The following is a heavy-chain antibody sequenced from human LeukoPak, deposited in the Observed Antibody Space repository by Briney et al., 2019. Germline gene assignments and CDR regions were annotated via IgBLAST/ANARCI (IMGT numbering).Heavy chain of an antibody. CDR1: GYTCTGYY. J-gene: IGHJ4*02. V-gene: IGHV1-2*02. CDR2: INPNSGGT. CDR3: ARDRDGSGPVIDY. Sequence: ASVKVSCKASGYTCTGYYMHWVRQAPGQGLEWMGWINPNSGGTNYAQKFQGRVTMTRDTSISTAYMELSRLRSDDTAVYYCARDRDGSGPVIDYWGQGTLVTVSS. D-gene: IGHD3-10*01.